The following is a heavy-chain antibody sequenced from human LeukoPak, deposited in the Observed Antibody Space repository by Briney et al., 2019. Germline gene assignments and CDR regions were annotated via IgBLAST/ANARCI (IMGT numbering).Heavy chain of an antibody. CDR1: GFTFSSYG. J-gene: IGHJ6*03. CDR3: AKDALLWFGELSPNYYMDV. CDR2: IRYDGSNK. V-gene: IGHV3-30*02. Sequence: PGGSLRLSCAASGFTFSSYGMHWVRQAPGKGLEWVAFIRYDGSNKYYADSVKGRLTISRDNSKNTLYLQMNSLRAEDTAVYYCAKDALLWFGELSPNYYMDVWGKGTTVTISS. D-gene: IGHD3-10*01.